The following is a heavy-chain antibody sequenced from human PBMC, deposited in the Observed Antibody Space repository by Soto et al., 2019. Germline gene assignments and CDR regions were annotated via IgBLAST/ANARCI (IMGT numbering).Heavy chain of an antibody. CDR1: GYTFTSYD. J-gene: IGHJ6*03. Sequence: GASVKVSCKASGYTFTSYDINWVRQATGQGLEWMGWMNPNSGNTGYAQKFQGRVTMTRNTSISTAYMELSSLRSEDTAVYYCAGVVGLGWSIHYYYMDVGGKGTTVTVSS. CDR2: MNPNSGNT. V-gene: IGHV1-8*01. CDR3: AGVVGLGWSIHYYYMDV. D-gene: IGHD2-21*01.